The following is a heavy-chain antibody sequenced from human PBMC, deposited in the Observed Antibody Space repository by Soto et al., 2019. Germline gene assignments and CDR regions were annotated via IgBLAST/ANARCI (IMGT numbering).Heavy chain of an antibody. Sequence: ETLCVSCSVYGGSVNVYYWNWIRQPPGKGLEWIGEINHTGGTHYNPSLKSRVTMSVDTSKNQFSLRLSSVTAADTAIYYCATRITVFGLLIPPFDPWGQGTQVTVSS. D-gene: IGHD3-3*01. CDR3: ATRITVFGLLIPPFDP. CDR2: INHTGGT. CDR1: GGSVNVYY. V-gene: IGHV4-34*01. J-gene: IGHJ5*02.